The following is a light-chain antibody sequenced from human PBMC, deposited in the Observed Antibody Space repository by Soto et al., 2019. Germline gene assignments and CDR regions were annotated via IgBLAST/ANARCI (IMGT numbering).Light chain of an antibody. Sequence: EIVLTQSPGTLSLSPGERATLSCRASQSVTNNFLAWYQQKPGQAPRLLIYGASNRVSGTPDRFSGSGSGTDFTLTISGLEPEDFAVYYCQHYRISPPLLFGPVTKVDIK. V-gene: IGKV3-20*01. CDR1: QSVTNNF. CDR3: QHYRISPPLL. J-gene: IGKJ3*01. CDR2: GAS.